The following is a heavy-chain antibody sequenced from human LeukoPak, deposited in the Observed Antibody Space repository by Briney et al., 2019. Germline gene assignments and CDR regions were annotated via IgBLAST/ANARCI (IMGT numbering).Heavy chain of an antibody. V-gene: IGHV3-11*04. D-gene: IGHD2-2*02. Sequence: GGSLRLSCAASGFTFSNAWMSWVRQAPGKGLEWVSYISSSGSTIYYADSVKGRFTISRDNAKNSLYLQMNSLRAEDTAVYYCARDLRADIVVVPAAILHYYYYMDVWGKGTTVTVSS. J-gene: IGHJ6*03. CDR3: ARDLRADIVVVPAAILHYYYYMDV. CDR1: GFTFSNAW. CDR2: ISSSGSTI.